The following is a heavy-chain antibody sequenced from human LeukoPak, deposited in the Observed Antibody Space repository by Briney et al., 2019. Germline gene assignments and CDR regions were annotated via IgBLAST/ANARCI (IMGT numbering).Heavy chain of an antibody. CDR2: ITSSSSYI. CDR1: GFTFSSYS. D-gene: IGHD4-23*01. V-gene: IGHV3-21*01. Sequence: GGSLRLSCAASGFTFSSYSMNWVRQAPGKGLEWVSSITSSSSYIYYSDSVRGRFTISRDNAKNSMYLQMNSLRAEDTAVYYCARCGGGNPRWFDPWGQGTLVTVSS. CDR3: ARCGGGNPRWFDP. J-gene: IGHJ5*02.